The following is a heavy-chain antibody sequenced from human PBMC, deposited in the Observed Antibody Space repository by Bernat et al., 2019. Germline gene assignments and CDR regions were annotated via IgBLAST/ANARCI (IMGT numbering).Heavy chain of an antibody. CDR2: IYYSGST. D-gene: IGHD3-9*01. V-gene: IGHV4-31*03. Sequence: QVQLQESGPGLVKPSQTLSLTCTVSGGSISSGGYYWSWIRQHPGKGLEWIGYIYYSGSTYYNPSLKSRVTISVDTSKNQFSLKLSSVTAADTAVYYCAREVRRYSDWLPVAQNWFDPWGQGTLVTVSS. J-gene: IGHJ5*02. CDR3: AREVRRYSDWLPVAQNWFDP. CDR1: GGSISSGGYY.